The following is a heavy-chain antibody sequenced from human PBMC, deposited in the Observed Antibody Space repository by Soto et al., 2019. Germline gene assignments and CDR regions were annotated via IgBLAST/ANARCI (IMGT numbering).Heavy chain of an antibody. V-gene: IGHV1-18*01. CDR2: ISAYNGNT. CDR3: ARFIRDEVPAARYYYYYYMDV. Sequence: ASVKVSCKASGYTFTSYGISWVRQAPGQGLEWMGWISAYNGNTNYAQKLQGRVTMTTDTSTSTAYMELRSLRSDDTAVYYCARFIRDEVPAARYYYYYYMDVWGKGTTVTVSS. CDR1: GYTFTSYG. D-gene: IGHD2-2*01. J-gene: IGHJ6*03.